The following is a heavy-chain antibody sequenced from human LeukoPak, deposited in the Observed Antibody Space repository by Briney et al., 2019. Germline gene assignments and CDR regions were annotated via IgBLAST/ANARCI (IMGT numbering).Heavy chain of an antibody. CDR2: ISYDGSNE. D-gene: IGHD6-13*01. CDR1: GFTFSSYV. V-gene: IGHV3-30*04. Sequence: PGRSLRLSCAASGFTFSSYVMHWVRQAPGKGLEWVAIISYDGSNEYYADSVKGRFTISRDNSKNTLYLQMNSLRAADTAVYYCARAIAAAANPPFDYWGQGTLVTVSS. J-gene: IGHJ4*02. CDR3: ARAIAAAANPPFDY.